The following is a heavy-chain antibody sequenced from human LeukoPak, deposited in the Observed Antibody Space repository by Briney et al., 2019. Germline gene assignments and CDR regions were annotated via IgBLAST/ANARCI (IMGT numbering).Heavy chain of an antibody. CDR2: FDPEDGET. V-gene: IGHV1-24*01. CDR3: ATLSVLGYCTNGVCSPPWDY. J-gene: IGHJ4*02. D-gene: IGHD2-8*01. CDR1: GYTLTELS. Sequence: GASVKVSCKVSGYTLTELSMHWLRQAPGKGLEWMGGFDPEDGETIYAQKFQGRVTMTEDTSTDTAYMELSSLRSEDTAVYYCATLSVLGYCTNGVCSPPWDYWGQGTLVTVSS.